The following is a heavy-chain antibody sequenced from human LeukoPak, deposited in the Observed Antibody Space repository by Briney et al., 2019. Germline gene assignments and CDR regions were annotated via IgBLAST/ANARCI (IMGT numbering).Heavy chain of an antibody. J-gene: IGHJ4*02. CDR2: INPNSGGT. CDR3: ARDSSFKPFDY. CDR1: GYTFTGYY. D-gene: IGHD6-6*01. Sequence: ASVKVSCKASGYTFTGYYMHWVRQAPGQGLEWMGWINPNSGGTNYAQKFQGRVTMTSDTSVTTAYMELISLTSDDTAVYFCARDSSFKPFDYWGQGSLVTVSS. V-gene: IGHV1-2*02.